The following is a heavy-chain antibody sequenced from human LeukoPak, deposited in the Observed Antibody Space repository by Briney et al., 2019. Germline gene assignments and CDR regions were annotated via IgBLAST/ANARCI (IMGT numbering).Heavy chain of an antibody. D-gene: IGHD3-22*01. V-gene: IGHV3-7*01. CDR3: ATYSSLNRREFQY. CDR2: IKTDGSEK. Sequence: QPGGSLRLSCEGSGFTFSNYWVGWVRQAPGKGLQWVANIKTDGSEKYYVDSVKGRFTISRDNAKNSLYLQMNSLRAEDTAVYYCATYSSLNRREFQYWGQGTLLTVSS. CDR1: GFTFSNYW. J-gene: IGHJ1*01.